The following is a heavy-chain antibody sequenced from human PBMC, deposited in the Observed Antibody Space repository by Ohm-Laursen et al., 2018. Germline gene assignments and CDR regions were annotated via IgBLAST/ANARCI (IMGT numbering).Heavy chain of an antibody. Sequence: SDTLSLTCSVSGDSISSGLYYWSWIRQPPGKGLEWIGYIYYSGSTNYNPSLKSRVTISVDTSKNQFSLKLNSVTAADTAVYYCARDLGGYRAFDIWGQGTMVTVSS. D-gene: IGHD3-16*01. V-gene: IGHV4-61*01. CDR2: IYYSGST. CDR3: ARDLGGYRAFDI. CDR1: GDSISSGLYY. J-gene: IGHJ3*02.